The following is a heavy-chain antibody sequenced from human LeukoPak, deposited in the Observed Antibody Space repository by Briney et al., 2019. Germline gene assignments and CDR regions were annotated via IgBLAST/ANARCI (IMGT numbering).Heavy chain of an antibody. Sequence: ASVKVSCKASGGTFSSYAISWVRQAPGQGLEWMGGIIPIFGTANYAQKFQGRVTITADESTSTAYMELSSLRSEDTAVYYCASATYYDILTGYYMSYDYGMDVWGQGTTVTVSS. CDR2: IIPIFGTA. CDR3: ASATYYDILTGYYMSYDYGMDV. J-gene: IGHJ6*02. V-gene: IGHV1-69*01. CDR1: GGTFSSYA. D-gene: IGHD3-9*01.